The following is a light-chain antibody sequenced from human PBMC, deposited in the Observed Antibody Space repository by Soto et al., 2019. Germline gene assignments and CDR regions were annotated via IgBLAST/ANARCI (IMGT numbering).Light chain of an antibody. Sequence: DIQMTQSPSTLSASVGDRVTITCRASQSISSWLAWYQQEPGKAPKLLIYDVSSLESGVPSRFSGSGSGTEFNLTRSSQQPDDFATYYCQQYNSYSITFGGGTNEEIK. V-gene: IGKV1-5*01. CDR2: DVS. CDR1: QSISSW. CDR3: QQYNSYSIT. J-gene: IGKJ4*01.